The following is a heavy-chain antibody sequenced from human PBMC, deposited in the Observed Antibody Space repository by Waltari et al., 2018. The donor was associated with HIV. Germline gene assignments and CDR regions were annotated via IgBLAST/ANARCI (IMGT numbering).Heavy chain of an antibody. Sequence: QVQLVESGGGVVQPGRSLRLSCATSGFTLSSYGMHWVRQAPGKGLGWVTVIWYDGSKKYYADSVKGRFTISRDNSKNTLYLQMNSLRIEDTAVYYCARKYSSSWGAPFDYWVQGTLVTVSS. CDR2: IWYDGSKK. D-gene: IGHD6-13*01. J-gene: IGHJ4*02. V-gene: IGHV3-33*01. CDR3: ARKYSSSWGAPFDY. CDR1: GFTLSSYG.